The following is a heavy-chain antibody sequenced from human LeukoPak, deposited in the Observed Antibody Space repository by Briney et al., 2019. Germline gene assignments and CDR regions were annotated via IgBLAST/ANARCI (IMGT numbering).Heavy chain of an antibody. CDR2: ISSGSSTI. CDR3: ERETLLDY. Sequence: PGGSLRLSCAASGFTFSSYSMNWVRQAPGKGLEWVSYISSGSSTISYADSVKGRFTISRDNAKNSLYLQMNSLRAEDTAVYYCERETLLDYWGQGTLVTVSS. V-gene: IGHV3-48*01. J-gene: IGHJ4*02. CDR1: GFTFSSYS.